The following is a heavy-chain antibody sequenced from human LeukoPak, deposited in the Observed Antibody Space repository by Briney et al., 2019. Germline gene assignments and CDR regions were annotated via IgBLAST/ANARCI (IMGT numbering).Heavy chain of an antibody. CDR1: GFSFSSYA. CDR3: AKARGVATNYGALDY. CDR2: ISASGGTT. J-gene: IGHJ4*02. Sequence: GGSLRLSCAATGFSFSSYAMYWVRQAPGEGLEWVSVISASGGTTNYAESVKGRFTISRDKSTSILYLQINSLRVEDTAVYYCAKARGVATNYGALDYWGQGTLVTVSS. V-gene: IGHV3-23*01. D-gene: IGHD5-12*01.